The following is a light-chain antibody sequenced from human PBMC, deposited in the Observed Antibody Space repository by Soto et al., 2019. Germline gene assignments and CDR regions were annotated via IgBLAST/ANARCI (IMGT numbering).Light chain of an antibody. CDR2: AVS. V-gene: IGLV2-14*01. Sequence: QSVLTQPASVSGSPGQSITISCTGTSGDIGSYNRVSWYQQHPGKAPQLMIYAVSNRPSGVSNRFSASKSGNTASLFISGLQAEDEADYYCSTYTSDSTYVVGEGTKVTVL. CDR3: STYTSDSTYV. J-gene: IGLJ1*01. CDR1: SGDIGSYNR.